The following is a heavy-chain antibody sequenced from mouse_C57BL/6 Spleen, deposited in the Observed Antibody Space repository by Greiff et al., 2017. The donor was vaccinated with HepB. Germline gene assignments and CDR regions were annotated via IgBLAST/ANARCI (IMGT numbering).Heavy chain of an antibody. CDR1: GFTFSDYG. CDR2: ISSGSSTI. V-gene: IGHV5-17*01. CDR3: AREGLRTWFAY. Sequence: EVKVVESGGGLVKPGGSLKLSCAASGFTFSDYGMHWVRQAPEKGLEWVAYISSGSSTIYYADTVKGRFTISRDNAKNTLFLQMTSLRSEDTAMYYCAREGLRTWFAYWGQGTLVTVSA. D-gene: IGHD3-3*01. J-gene: IGHJ3*01.